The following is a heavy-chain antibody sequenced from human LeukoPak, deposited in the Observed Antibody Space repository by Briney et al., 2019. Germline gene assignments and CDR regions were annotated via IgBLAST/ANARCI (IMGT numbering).Heavy chain of an antibody. CDR1: GFTFSNAW. D-gene: IGHD2-15*01. CDR2: ISGSGNRT. J-gene: IGHJ6*02. CDR3: AKNLYCGGGSCYPSALGMDV. V-gene: IGHV3-23*01. Sequence: AGGPLRLSCAASGFTFSNAWMSWVRQAPGKGLEWVSSISGSGNRTYYADSVKGRFIISRDNSKNTLFLQMNSVRAEDTAVYYCAKNLYCGGGSCYPSALGMDVWGQGTTVTVSS.